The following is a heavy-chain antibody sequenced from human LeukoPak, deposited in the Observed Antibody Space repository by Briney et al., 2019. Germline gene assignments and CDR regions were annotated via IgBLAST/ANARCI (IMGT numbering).Heavy chain of an antibody. J-gene: IGHJ3*02. D-gene: IGHD1-26*01. CDR1: GFTVSSYW. CDR2: IKQDGSEK. CDR3: ARESGSYGDAFDI. Sequence: GGSLRLSCAASGFTVSSYWMSWVRQAPGKGLEWVANIKQDGSEKYYVDSVKVRFTISRDSAKNSLYLQMNSLRAEDTAVYYCARESGSYGDAFDIWGHGTMVTVSS. V-gene: IGHV3-7*01.